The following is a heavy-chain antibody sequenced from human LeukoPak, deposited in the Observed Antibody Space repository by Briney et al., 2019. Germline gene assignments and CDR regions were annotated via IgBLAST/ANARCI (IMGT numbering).Heavy chain of an antibody. Sequence: SETLSLTCTVSGGSISSGDYYWSWIRQPPWRGLEWIGYIYYSGSTYYNPSLKSRVTISVDTSKNQFSLKLSSVTAADTAVYYCARLPGFWSGYVNWYFDLWGRGTLVTVSS. D-gene: IGHD3-3*01. CDR1: GGSISSGDYY. J-gene: IGHJ2*01. CDR3: ARLPGFWSGYVNWYFDL. V-gene: IGHV4-30-4*08. CDR2: IYYSGST.